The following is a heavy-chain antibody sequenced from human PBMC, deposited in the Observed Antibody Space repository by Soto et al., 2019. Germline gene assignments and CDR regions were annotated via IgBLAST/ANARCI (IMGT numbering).Heavy chain of an antibody. V-gene: IGHV5-51*01. J-gene: IGHJ6*02. D-gene: IGHD2-2*01. CDR2: IYPGDSDT. CDR1: GYSFTSYW. Sequence: PGESLKISCKGSGYSFTSYWIGWVRQMPGKGLEWMGIIYPGDSDTRYSPSFQGQVTISADKSISTAYLQWSSLKASDTAMYYCARQSCSSTSCYLGGMDVWGQGTTVTVYS. CDR3: ARQSCSSTSCYLGGMDV.